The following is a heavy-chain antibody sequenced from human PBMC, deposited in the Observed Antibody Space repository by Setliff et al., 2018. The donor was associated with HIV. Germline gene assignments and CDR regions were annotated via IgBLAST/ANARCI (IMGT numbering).Heavy chain of an antibody. V-gene: IGHV4-38-2*01. CDR1: GQSISSGNY. Sequence: SETLSLTCAVSGQSISSGNYWGWIRQPPGKGLEWIGSIYHSGSTYYNPSLKSRVTLSVDTSKNYFSLKLRSVAAADTAVYYCARVRQVSDFGDYEYFFDSWGQGTLVTVSS. D-gene: IGHD4-17*01. J-gene: IGHJ4*02. CDR3: ARVRQVSDFGDYEYFFDS. CDR2: IYHSGST.